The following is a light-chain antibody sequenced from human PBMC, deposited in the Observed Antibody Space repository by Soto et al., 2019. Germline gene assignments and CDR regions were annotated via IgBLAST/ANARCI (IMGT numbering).Light chain of an antibody. V-gene: IGKV1-9*01. CDR2: AAS. CDR1: QDISSF. Sequence: DIQLTQSPSFLSASVRDRVTITCRASQDISSFLAWYQQKAGKAPKLLIFAASTLQSGVPSRFSGSGSGTEFTLTISSLQPDDFATYYCQQYSSYSPYTFGQGTKVEI. CDR3: QQYSSYSPYT. J-gene: IGKJ2*01.